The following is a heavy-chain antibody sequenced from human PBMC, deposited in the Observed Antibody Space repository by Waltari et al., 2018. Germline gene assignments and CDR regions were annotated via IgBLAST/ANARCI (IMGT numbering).Heavy chain of an antibody. CDR2: ISESDGRT. D-gene: IGHD5-12*01. CDR1: EFTFSSYA. J-gene: IGHJ4*02. CDR3: AKAIRDGYNK. Sequence: EVQLLESGGGLVQPGGSLRPSCAASEFTFSSYAMRWVRQAPGKGLEWVSSISESDGRTYYADSVKGRFTISRDNSKNTPYLQMNSLRAEDTAVYYCAKAIRDGYNKWGQGTLVTVSS. V-gene: IGHV3-23*01.